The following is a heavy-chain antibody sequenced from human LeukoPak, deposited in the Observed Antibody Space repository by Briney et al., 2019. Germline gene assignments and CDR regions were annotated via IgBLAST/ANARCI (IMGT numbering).Heavy chain of an antibody. V-gene: IGHV3-21*01. D-gene: IGHD6-25*01. J-gene: IGHJ3*02. CDR2: ISSSSSYI. Sequence: GGSLRLSCAASGFAFSSCAMSWVRQAPGKGLEWVSSISSSSSYIYYADSVKGRFTISRDNAKNSLYLQMNSLRAEDTAVYYCARVGLRAAGDAFDIWGQGTMVTVSS. CDR3: ARVGLRAAGDAFDI. CDR1: GFAFSSCA.